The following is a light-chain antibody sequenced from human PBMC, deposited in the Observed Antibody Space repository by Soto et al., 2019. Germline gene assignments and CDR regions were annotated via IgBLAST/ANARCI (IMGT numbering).Light chain of an antibody. CDR3: QQYHRYST. CDR2: DVS. V-gene: IGKV1-5*01. CDR1: QSINAW. J-gene: IGKJ1*01. Sequence: DIHMTQAPSTLSASVGDRVTITCRASQSINAWLAWYQQKPGKAPKLLNYDVSTLASGVPSRFSGSASGTEFTLTISNLESDDFASYYCQQYHRYSTFGQGTRVDIK.